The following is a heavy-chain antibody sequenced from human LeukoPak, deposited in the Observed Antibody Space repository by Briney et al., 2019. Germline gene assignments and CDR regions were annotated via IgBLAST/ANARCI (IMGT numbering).Heavy chain of an antibody. CDR3: AREGHCSSTSCFPFDP. CDR2: ISAYNGNT. CDR1: GYTFTSYG. Sequence: GASVKVSCKASGYTFTSYGISWVRQAPGQGLEWMGWISAYNGNTNYAQKLQGRVTMTTDTSTSTAYMELRSLRSDDTAVYYCAREGHCSSTSCFPFDPWGQGTLVTVSS. J-gene: IGHJ5*02. V-gene: IGHV1-18*01. D-gene: IGHD2-2*01.